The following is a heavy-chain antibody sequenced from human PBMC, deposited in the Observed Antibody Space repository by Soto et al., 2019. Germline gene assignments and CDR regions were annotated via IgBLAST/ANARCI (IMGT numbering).Heavy chain of an antibody. D-gene: IGHD6-19*01. Sequence: VSGASITTYYWSWIRQAPGEGLEWIGNVYHTGSTDYNSSLKSRVTISVDTSKNQFSLNMNSVTAADTAVYYCARRLFGSGWTLDSWGHGALVTFSS. CDR1: GASITTYY. J-gene: IGHJ5*01. CDR3: ARRLFGSGWTLDS. CDR2: VYHTGST. V-gene: IGHV4-59*01.